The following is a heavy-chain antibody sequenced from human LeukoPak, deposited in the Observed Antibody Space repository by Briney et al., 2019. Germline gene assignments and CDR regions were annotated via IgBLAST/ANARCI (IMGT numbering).Heavy chain of an antibody. CDR1: GYTLTELS. V-gene: IGHV1-24*01. J-gene: IGHJ5*02. CDR3: ATGITIFGVASDWFDP. D-gene: IGHD3-3*01. CDR2: FDPEDGET. Sequence: VASVKVSCKVSGYTLTELSMHWVRQAPGKGLEWMGGFDPEDGETIYAQKFQGRATMTEDTSTDTAYMELSSLRSEDTAVYYCATGITIFGVASDWFDPWGQGTLVTVSS.